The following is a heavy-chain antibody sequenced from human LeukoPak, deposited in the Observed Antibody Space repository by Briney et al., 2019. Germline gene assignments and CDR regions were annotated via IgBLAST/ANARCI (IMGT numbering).Heavy chain of an antibody. Sequence: SETLSLTCAVYGGSFSGYYWSWIRQPPGKGLEWIGYIYYSGSTYYNPSLKSRVTISVDTSKNQFSLKLSSVTAADTAVYYCARGLDYYDSSGYSEGAFDIWGQGTMVTVSS. J-gene: IGHJ3*02. D-gene: IGHD3-22*01. CDR3: ARGLDYYDSSGYSEGAFDI. CDR2: IYYSGST. CDR1: GGSFSGYY. V-gene: IGHV4-34*09.